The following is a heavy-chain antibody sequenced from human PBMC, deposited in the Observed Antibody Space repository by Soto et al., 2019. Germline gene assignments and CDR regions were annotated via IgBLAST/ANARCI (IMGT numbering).Heavy chain of an antibody. Sequence: ASVKVSCKASGYTFTASGISWVRQAPGQGLEWMGWTSIYNGHTEYSPKFLGRAVMTTDTSADTAYLELKSLRPDDAALCYCARWDDYGASDQYHFDQWGQGXLVTVSS. V-gene: IGHV1-18*01. CDR2: TSIYNGHT. CDR1: GYTFTASG. J-gene: IGHJ4*02. CDR3: ARWDDYGASDQYHFDQ. D-gene: IGHD4-17*01.